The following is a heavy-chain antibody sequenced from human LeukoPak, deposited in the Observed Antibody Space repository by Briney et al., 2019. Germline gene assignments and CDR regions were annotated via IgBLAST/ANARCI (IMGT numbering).Heavy chain of an antibody. CDR1: GFSFSGHW. CDR3: ARGPNSNWSGLDF. V-gene: IGHV3-74*01. J-gene: IGHJ4*02. D-gene: IGHD6-6*01. Sequence: GGSLRLSCTASGFSFSGHWMQWDSQLQGKGMGWVSRISPTGSTTSYAASVNGRFTVSRDNAKNTLYLQVNNLRAEDTAVYYCARGPNSNWSGLDFWGQGTLLTVSS. CDR2: ISPTGSTT.